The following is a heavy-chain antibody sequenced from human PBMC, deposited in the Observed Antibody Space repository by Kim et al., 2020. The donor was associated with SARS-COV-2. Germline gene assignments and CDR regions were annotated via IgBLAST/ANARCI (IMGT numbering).Heavy chain of an antibody. V-gene: IGHV3-15*01. CDR1: GFTFSNAW. CDR3: TTDVPYYYGSGSYHQNDLGGSYNWFDP. D-gene: IGHD3-10*01. J-gene: IGHJ5*02. Sequence: GGSLRLSCAASGFTFSNAWMSWVRQAPGKGLEWVGRIKSKTDGGTTDYAAPVKGRFTISRDDSKNTLYLQMNSLKTEDTAVYYCTTDVPYYYGSGSYHQNDLGGSYNWFDPWGQGTLVTVSS. CDR2: IKSKTDGGTT.